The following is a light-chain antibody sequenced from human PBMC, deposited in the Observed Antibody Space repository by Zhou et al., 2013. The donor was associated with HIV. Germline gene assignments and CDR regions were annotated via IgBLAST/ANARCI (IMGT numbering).Light chain of an antibody. Sequence: EIVLTQSPATLSLSPGEGVTLSCRASQSVSSSYFPWYQQKPGQAPRLLIYGASSRATGIPDRFSGSRSGTDFTLTISRLEPEDFAVFYCHQYGTSPWTFGQGTKVEIK. CDR3: HQYGTSPWT. V-gene: IGKV3-20*01. CDR2: GAS. J-gene: IGKJ1*01. CDR1: QSVSSSY.